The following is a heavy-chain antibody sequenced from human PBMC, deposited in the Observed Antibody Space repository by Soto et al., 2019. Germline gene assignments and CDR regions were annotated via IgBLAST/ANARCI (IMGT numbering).Heavy chain of an antibody. D-gene: IGHD4-17*01. CDR1: GYSISSGYY. J-gene: IGHJ5*02. V-gene: IGHV4-38-2*02. Sequence: SETLSLTCTVSGYSISSGYYWSWIRQTPGKGLEWIGSISHSGTSFYNPSLRSRVTISMDTSNNHFSLKLNSLTATDTAVYYCERDHGGQSAWGHWSDTWGQGTLVTVSS. CDR3: ERDHGGQSAWGHWSDT. CDR2: ISHSGTS.